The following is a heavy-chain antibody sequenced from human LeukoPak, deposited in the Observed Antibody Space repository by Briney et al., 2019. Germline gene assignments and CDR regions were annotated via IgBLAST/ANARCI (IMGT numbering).Heavy chain of an antibody. CDR3: ARLRSSPHFAY. V-gene: IGHV4-59*12. D-gene: IGHD6-13*01. J-gene: IGHJ4*02. Sequence: SETLSLTCTVSGGSISSYYRCWIRQPPGKGLEWIGYIYYSGSTYYNPSLKSRVTISVDTSKNQFSLKLSSVTAADTAVYYCARLRSSPHFAYWGQGTLVTVSS. CDR1: GGSISSYY. CDR2: IYYSGST.